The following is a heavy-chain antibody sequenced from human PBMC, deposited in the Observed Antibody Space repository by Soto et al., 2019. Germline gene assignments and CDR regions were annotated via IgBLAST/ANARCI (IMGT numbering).Heavy chain of an antibody. CDR1: GDSIGTTHSY. V-gene: IGHV4-39*01. D-gene: IGHD2-8*01. Sequence: SETLSLTCTVSGDSIGTTHSYRAWIRQSPGKGQEWIGNNHYSGSTYYMPYLRSRVSLSVDTSKNQFSLRLTSVTAEDTAVYYCARHEGNGNVWPLDYWGQGILVTVSS. CDR3: ARHEGNGNVWPLDY. J-gene: IGHJ4*02. CDR2: NHYSGST.